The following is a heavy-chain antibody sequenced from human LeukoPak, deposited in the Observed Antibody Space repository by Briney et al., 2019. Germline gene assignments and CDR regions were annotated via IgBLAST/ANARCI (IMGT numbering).Heavy chain of an antibody. CDR1: GGSFSGYY. CDR3: ARGGPSVGYCSGGSCYNWFDP. D-gene: IGHD2-15*01. J-gene: IGHJ5*02. V-gene: IGHV4-34*01. Sequence: SETLSLTCAVYGGSFSGYYWSWIRQPPGKGLEWIGEINHSGSTNYNPSLKSRVTISEDTSKNQFSLKLSSVTAADTAVYYCARGGPSVGYCSGGSCYNWFDPWGQGTLVTVSS. CDR2: INHSGST.